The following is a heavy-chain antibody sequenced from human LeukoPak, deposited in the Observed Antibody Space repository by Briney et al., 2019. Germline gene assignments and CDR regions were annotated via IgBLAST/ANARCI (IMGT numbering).Heavy chain of an antibody. V-gene: IGHV4-34*01. CDR1: GGSFSGYY. CDR3: ARSRAFNSGAFDP. D-gene: IGHD1-26*01. J-gene: IGHJ5*02. Sequence: SETLSLTCAVYGGSFSGYYWSWIRQPPGKGLEWIGEINHSGSTNYNPSLKSQVTISVDTSKNQFSLRLNSVTAADTAVYYCARSRAFNSGAFDPWGQGSLVTVSS. CDR2: INHSGST.